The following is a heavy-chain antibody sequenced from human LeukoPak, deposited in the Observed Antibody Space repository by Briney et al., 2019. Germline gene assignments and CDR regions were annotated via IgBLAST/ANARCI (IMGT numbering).Heavy chain of an antibody. CDR2: IRYDGNNK. D-gene: IGHD4-17*01. V-gene: IGHV3-30*02. CDR3: AKDPTVTMGPHYFDY. Sequence: GGSLRLSCAASGFTFSSYWMRWIRQAPGKGLEWVAFIRYDGNNKYYADSVKGRFTISRDNSKNTLYLQMNSLRAEDTAVYYCAKDPTVTMGPHYFDYWGQGTLVTVSS. CDR1: GFTFSSYW. J-gene: IGHJ4*02.